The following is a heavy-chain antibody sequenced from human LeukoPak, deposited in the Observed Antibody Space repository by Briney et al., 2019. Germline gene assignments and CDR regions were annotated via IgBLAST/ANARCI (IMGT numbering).Heavy chain of an antibody. J-gene: IGHJ6*03. CDR2: IYSGGST. D-gene: IGHD6-6*01. CDR1: GFTVSSNY. CDR3: ARARIAARRGTYYYYYYMDV. Sequence: GGSLRLSCAASGFTVSSNYMSWVRQAPGKGLEWVSVIYSGGSTCYADSVKGRFTISRDNAKNSLYLQMNSLRAEDTAVYYCARARIAARRGTYYYYYYMDVWGKGTTVTVSS. V-gene: IGHV3-53*01.